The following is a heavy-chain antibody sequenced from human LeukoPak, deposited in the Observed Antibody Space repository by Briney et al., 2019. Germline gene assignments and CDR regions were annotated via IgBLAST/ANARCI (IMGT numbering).Heavy chain of an antibody. CDR2: ISYDGSNK. Sequence: GGSLRLSCAASGFTFSSYAMHWVRQAPGKGLEWVAVISYDGSNKYYADSVKGRFTISRDNSKNTLYLQMNSLRSDDTAVYYCARAPEQWLVRDYYYGMDVWGQGTTVTVSS. D-gene: IGHD6-19*01. V-gene: IGHV3-30-3*01. CDR1: GFTFSSYA. J-gene: IGHJ6*02. CDR3: ARAPEQWLVRDYYYGMDV.